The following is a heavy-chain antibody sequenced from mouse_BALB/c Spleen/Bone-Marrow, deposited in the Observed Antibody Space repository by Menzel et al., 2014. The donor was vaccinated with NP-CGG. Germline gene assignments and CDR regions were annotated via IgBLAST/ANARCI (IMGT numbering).Heavy chain of an antibody. CDR2: ILPGSGSI. CDR3: ASRYDTMDY. V-gene: IGHV1-9*01. Sequence: QVHLQQPGAELMKPGASVKISCKATGYTFSSYWIEWVKQRPGHGLEWIGEILPGSGSIKYNEKFKGKATFTADTSSNTAYMQLSSLTSEDSAVYYCASRYDTMDYWGQGTSVTVSS. CDR1: GYTFSSYW. J-gene: IGHJ4*01.